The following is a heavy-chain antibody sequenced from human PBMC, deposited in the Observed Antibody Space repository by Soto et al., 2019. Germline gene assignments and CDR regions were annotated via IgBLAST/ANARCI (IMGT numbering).Heavy chain of an antibody. CDR3: ATEFYYRFDS. J-gene: IGHJ5*01. D-gene: IGHD2-8*01. CDR2: IYSGDRT. CDR1: GFNFY. V-gene: IGHV3-66*01. Sequence: PGGSQRLSYAASGFNFYMNWIRQAPGKGLEWVSVIYSGDRTSYADSVRGRFTISRDSSKNTLYLQMNSLTAEDTAVYFCATEFYYRFDSRGQGTPVTVSS.